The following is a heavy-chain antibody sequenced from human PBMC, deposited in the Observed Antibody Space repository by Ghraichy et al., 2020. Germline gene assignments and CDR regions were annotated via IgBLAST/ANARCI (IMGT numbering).Heavy chain of an antibody. CDR1: GGSFSGYF. CDR3: ARRRFLGSSGMDV. V-gene: IGHV4-34*01. J-gene: IGHJ6*02. D-gene: IGHD3-3*01. CDR2: INHSANT. Sequence: SETLSLTCAVYGGSFSGYFWNWIRQAPGKGLEWIGEINHSANTNYNPSLKSRVTISVDMSRNQISLKLSSVTAADTAVYYCARRRFLGSSGMDVWGPGTTVSVSS.